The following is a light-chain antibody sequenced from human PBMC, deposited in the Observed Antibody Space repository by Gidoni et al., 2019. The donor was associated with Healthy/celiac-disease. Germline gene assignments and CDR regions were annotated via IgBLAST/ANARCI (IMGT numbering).Light chain of an antibody. Sequence: SYELTQPPSFPVSQGQTASITCSGAKLGDNDGGWYQQKPGQYTVLVIYQDSKRPSGIPERFSGSNSGNTATLTISGTQAMDEADYYCQAWDSSTYVVFGGGTKLTVL. CDR3: QAWDSSTYVV. V-gene: IGLV3-1*01. CDR1: KLGDND. CDR2: QDS. J-gene: IGLJ2*01.